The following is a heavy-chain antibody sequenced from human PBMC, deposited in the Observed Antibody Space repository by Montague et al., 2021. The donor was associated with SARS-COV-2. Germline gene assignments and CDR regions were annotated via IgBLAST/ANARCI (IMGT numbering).Heavy chain of an antibody. CDR2: IYPSGDT. CDR1: AGSINNYY. J-gene: IGHJ4*02. D-gene: IGHD3-10*01. Sequence: SETLSLTCTVSAGSINNYYWSWIRQSAGKGLEWIGRIYPSGDTNYNPSLKSRVTVSVGTSKSQFSLNLNSLTVADTAVYYCASSYGSGYYGFDYWGQGIPVTVSS. V-gene: IGHV4-4*07. CDR3: ASSYGSGYYGFDY.